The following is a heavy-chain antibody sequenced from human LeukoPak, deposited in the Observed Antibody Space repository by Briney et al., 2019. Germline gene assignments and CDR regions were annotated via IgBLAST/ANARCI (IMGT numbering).Heavy chain of an antibody. Sequence: ASVKVSCKASGYIFTNYGISWVRQAPGQGLEWMGGIIPIFGTANYAQKFQGRVTITADESTSTAYMELSSLRSEDTAVYYCASTAVAGTWGVLPFDYWGQGTLVTVSS. CDR2: IIPIFGTA. D-gene: IGHD6-19*01. CDR1: GYIFTNYG. V-gene: IGHV1-69*13. J-gene: IGHJ4*02. CDR3: ASTAVAGTWGVLPFDY.